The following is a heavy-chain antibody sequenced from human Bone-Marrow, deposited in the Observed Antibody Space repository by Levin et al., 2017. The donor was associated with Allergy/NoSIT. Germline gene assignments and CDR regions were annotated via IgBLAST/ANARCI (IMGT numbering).Heavy chain of an antibody. J-gene: IGHJ6*03. CDR1: GYSFTSYW. V-gene: IGHV5-51*01. D-gene: IGHD6-19*01. CDR2: IYPGDSDT. Sequence: GESLKISCKGSGYSFTSYWIGWVRQMPGKGLEWMGIIYPGDSDTRYSPSFQGQVTISADKSISTAYLQWSSLKASDTAMYYCARHRRYSSSGGYDYYMDVWGKGTTVTVSS. CDR3: ARHRRYSSSGGYDYYMDV.